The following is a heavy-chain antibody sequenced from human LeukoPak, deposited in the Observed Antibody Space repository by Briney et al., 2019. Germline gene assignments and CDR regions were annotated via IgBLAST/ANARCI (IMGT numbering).Heavy chain of an antibody. V-gene: IGHV3-7*01. Sequence: GGSLRLSCAASGFTFSSYWMSWVRQAPGKGLEWVANIKQDGSEKYYVDSVKGRFTISRDNAKNSLYLQMNSLRAEVTAVYYCARNGDYGFYYYYGMDVWGQGTTVTVSS. CDR1: GFTFSSYW. D-gene: IGHD4-17*01. CDR2: IKQDGSEK. J-gene: IGHJ6*02. CDR3: ARNGDYGFYYYYGMDV.